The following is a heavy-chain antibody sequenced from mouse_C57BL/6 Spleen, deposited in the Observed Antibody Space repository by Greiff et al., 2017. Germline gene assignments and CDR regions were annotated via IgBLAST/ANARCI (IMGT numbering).Heavy chain of an antibody. J-gene: IGHJ2*01. Sequence: VQLQQPGAELVRPGTSVKLSCTASGYTFTSYWMHWVNQRPGQGLELIGVIDPSDSFTNYNQQFKGMATLTVDTSSSTAYMRLSSLTSEDSAVYYCARFPYYYGSSWDYGGQGTTLTVSS. CDR1: GYTFTSYW. CDR3: ARFPYYYGSSWDY. CDR2: IDPSDSFT. D-gene: IGHD1-1*01. V-gene: IGHV1-59*01.